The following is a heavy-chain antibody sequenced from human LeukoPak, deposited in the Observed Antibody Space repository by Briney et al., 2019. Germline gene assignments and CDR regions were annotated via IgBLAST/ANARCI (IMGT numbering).Heavy chain of an antibody. Sequence: GGSLRLSCAASGFTVSSNYMSWVRQAPGKGLEWVSVLYSGSNTYYADSVKGRFTVSRDNSKNTLYPQMNSLRAEDTAVYYCATSGGDRSADAFDIWGQGTMVTVSS. CDR1: GFTVSSNY. CDR3: ATSGGDRSADAFDI. J-gene: IGHJ3*02. CDR2: LYSGSNT. D-gene: IGHD2-21*02. V-gene: IGHV3-53*01.